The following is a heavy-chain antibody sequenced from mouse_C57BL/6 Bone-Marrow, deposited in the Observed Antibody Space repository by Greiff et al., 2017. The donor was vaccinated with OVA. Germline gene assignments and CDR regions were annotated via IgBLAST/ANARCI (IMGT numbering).Heavy chain of an antibody. CDR2: IYPRSGNT. Sequence: QVQLQQPGAELARPGASVKLSCKASGYTFTSYGISWVKQRTGQGLEWIGEIYPRSGNTYYNEKFKGKATLTADKSSSTAYMELRSLTSEDSAVYFYARALLTTVVATAMDYWGQGTTLTVSS. CDR3: ARALLTTVVATAMDY. CDR1: GYTFTSYG. J-gene: IGHJ4*01. V-gene: IGHV1-81*01. D-gene: IGHD1-1*01.